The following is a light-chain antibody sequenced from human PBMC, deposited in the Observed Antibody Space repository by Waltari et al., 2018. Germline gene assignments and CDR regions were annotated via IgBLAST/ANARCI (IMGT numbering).Light chain of an antibody. V-gene: IGKV1-27*01. CDR1: QGISNF. Sequence: DIQMTQSPSPLSASVGDRVTITCRASQGISNFLAWYQQKSGKVPKLLIYAASTLQSGVPSRFSGSGSGTDFTLTISSLQPEDVATYYCQKYNGAPWTFGQGTKVEIK. CDR2: AAS. CDR3: QKYNGAPWT. J-gene: IGKJ1*01.